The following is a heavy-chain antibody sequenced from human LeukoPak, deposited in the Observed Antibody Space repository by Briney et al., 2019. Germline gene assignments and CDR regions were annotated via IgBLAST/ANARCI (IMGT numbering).Heavy chain of an antibody. CDR1: GGSISGYY. J-gene: IGHJ4*02. CDR2: IYYSGST. Sequence: PETLSLTCTVSGGSISGYYWSWIRQPPGKGLEWIGCIYYSGSTNYNPSLKGRVTISVDTSKYQFSLKLSSVTAADTAVYYCASADYYGSGSYFTYWGQGTLVTVSS. D-gene: IGHD3-10*01. V-gene: IGHV4-59*01. CDR3: ASADYYGSGSYFTY.